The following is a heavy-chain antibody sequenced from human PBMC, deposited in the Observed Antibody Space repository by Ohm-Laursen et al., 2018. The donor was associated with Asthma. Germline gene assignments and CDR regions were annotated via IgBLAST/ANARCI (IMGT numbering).Heavy chain of an antibody. D-gene: IGHD5-12*01. J-gene: IGHJ4*02. V-gene: IGHV3-30-3*01. CDR1: GFTFRSYA. Sequence: SLRLSCAASGFTFRSYAMHWVRQAPGKGLEWVAVGGSYYDGGLKYYADSVRGRFTVSRDNADNSLFLHLTSLRAEDTAVYYCARVGYSGTPGDYWGQGTLVSVSS. CDR2: GGSYYDGGLK. CDR3: ARVGYSGTPGDY.